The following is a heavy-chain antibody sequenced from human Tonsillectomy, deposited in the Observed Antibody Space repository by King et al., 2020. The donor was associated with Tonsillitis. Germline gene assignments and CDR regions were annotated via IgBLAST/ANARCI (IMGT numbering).Heavy chain of an antibody. Sequence: QLVQSGGGLVKPGGSLRLSCAASGFTFSSYSMNWVRQAPGKGLEWVSSISSSSSYIYYADSVKGRFTISRDNAKNSLYLQMNSLRAEDTAVYYCAIRNSGYGGGFDTWGQGTLVTVSS. CDR2: ISSSSSYI. V-gene: IGHV3-21*01. J-gene: IGHJ5*02. CDR1: GFTFSSYS. D-gene: IGHD5-12*01. CDR3: AIRNSGYGGGFDT.